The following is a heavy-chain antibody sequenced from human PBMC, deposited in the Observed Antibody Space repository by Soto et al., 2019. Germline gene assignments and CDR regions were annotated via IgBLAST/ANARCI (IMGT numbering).Heavy chain of an antibody. Sequence: GGSLRLSCAASGFTFSSYAMSWVRQAPGKGLEWVSAISGSGGSTYYADSVKGRFTISRDNSKNTLYLQMNSLRAEDTAVYYCAKTGQQLVPNYYYYMDVWGKGTTVTVSS. D-gene: IGHD6-13*01. V-gene: IGHV3-23*01. CDR1: GFTFSSYA. J-gene: IGHJ6*03. CDR2: ISGSGGST. CDR3: AKTGQQLVPNYYYYMDV.